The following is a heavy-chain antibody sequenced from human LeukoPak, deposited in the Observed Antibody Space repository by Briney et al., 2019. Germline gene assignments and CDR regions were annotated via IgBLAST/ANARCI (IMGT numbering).Heavy chain of an antibody. J-gene: IGHJ4*02. D-gene: IGHD1-26*01. V-gene: IGHV3-21*04. Sequence: GGSLRLSCAASGFTFSSFSMDWVRQAPGKGLEWVSSISTSSTYIYYADSVKGRFTISRDNAKNSLYLQMNSLRAEDTAVYYCARGLGGSYYGVYWGQGTLVTVSS. CDR2: ISTSSTYI. CDR1: GFTFSSFS. CDR3: ARGLGGSYYGVY.